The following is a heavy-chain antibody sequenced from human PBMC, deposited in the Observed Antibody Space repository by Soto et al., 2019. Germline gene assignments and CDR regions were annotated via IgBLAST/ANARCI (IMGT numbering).Heavy chain of an antibody. CDR1: GFAFSNYG. CDR2: ISSSGSST. D-gene: IGHD3-3*01. V-gene: IGHV3-23*01. CDR3: AQWNGVAASHNFRSGPFDY. Sequence: EVQLLESGGGLVQPGGSLRLSCAASGFAFSNYGMSWVRQAPGKGPEWVSGISSSGSSTKYADSVRGRFTIFRDNSKNLLYLQMNSLRAEDMAVYYCAQWNGVAASHNFRSGPFDYWGQGTLVTVSS. J-gene: IGHJ4*02.